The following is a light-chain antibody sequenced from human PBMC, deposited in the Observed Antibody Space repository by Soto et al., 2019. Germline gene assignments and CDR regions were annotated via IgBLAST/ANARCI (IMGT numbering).Light chain of an antibody. V-gene: IGKV3-20*01. CDR2: GAS. CDR3: PQYGTSPFT. CDR1: QSVSSSY. J-gene: IGKJ3*01. Sequence: EIVLTQSTGTLSLSPGERATLSCRASQSVSSSYLAWYQQKPGQAPRLLIYGASSRATGIPDRFSGGGSGTDFTLTISRLEPEDFAVYYCPQYGTSPFTFGPGTKVDIK.